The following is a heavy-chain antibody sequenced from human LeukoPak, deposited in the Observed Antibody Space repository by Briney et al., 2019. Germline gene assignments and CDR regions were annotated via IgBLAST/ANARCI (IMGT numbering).Heavy chain of an antibody. Sequence: GASVRVSCKASGYIFSNYGITWVRQAPGHGLEWMGWISGHSGNTNYAQKFQDRATMTTDTSTGTAYMELRSLRFDDTAVYYCARDFAWGSGGAPIDDNWLDPWGQGILVTVSS. CDR1: GYIFSNYG. J-gene: IGHJ5*02. CDR2: ISGHSGNT. CDR3: ARDFAWGSGGAPIDDNWLDP. D-gene: IGHD7-27*01. V-gene: IGHV1-18*01.